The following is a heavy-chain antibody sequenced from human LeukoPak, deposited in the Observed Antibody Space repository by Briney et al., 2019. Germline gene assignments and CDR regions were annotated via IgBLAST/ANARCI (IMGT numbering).Heavy chain of an antibody. CDR1: GFTFSDYY. Sequence: GGSLRLSCTASGFTFSDYYMTWIRQAPGQGLEWLSYVSTDSAYTNYAGSVKGRFTISRDNAKSSLHLQLNSLTAGDTAVYYCTREDNWYFDLWGRGTLVTVSS. CDR2: VSTDSAYT. J-gene: IGHJ2*01. CDR3: TREDNWYFDL. V-gene: IGHV3-11*05.